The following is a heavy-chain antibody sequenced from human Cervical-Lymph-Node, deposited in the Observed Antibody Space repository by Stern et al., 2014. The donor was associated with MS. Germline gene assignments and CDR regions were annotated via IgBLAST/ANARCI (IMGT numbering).Heavy chain of an antibody. V-gene: IGHV3-23*04. CDR1: GFTFSDYA. CDR2: MSLSGGST. D-gene: IGHD2-15*01. CDR3: AKDRELVVVTFDS. J-gene: IGHJ4*02. Sequence: EVQLVQSGGGLVQPGGSLRLSCAASGFTFSDYAMSWVRQAPGKGLEWVSAMSLSGGSTFYADSVQGRFTISRDNSKNTLYLQMNSLRAEDTAVYYCAKDRELVVVTFDSWGQGTLVTVSS.